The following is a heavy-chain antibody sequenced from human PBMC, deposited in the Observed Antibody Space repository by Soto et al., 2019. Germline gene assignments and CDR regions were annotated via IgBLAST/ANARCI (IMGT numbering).Heavy chain of an antibody. J-gene: IGHJ5*01. V-gene: IGHV4-38-2*01. CDR2: IYHSGRT. D-gene: IGHD2-2*01. CDR1: GYSISSGYY. Sequence: SETLSLTCAVAGYSISSGYYWAWIRQPPGKGLEWIASIYHSGRTYHNPSLKSRVTISVDTSKNQFSLNLSSVTAADTAVYYCARPPIVVVSAAFGWFDSWSQGTRVT. CDR3: ARPPIVVVSAAFGWFDS.